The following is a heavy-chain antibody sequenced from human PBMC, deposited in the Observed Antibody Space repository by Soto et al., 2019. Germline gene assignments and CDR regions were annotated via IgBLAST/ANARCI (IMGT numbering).Heavy chain of an antibody. Sequence: GGSLRLSCAASGFPFGENAMSWVRQAPGKGLEWVSGISDSGATTYYADSVRGRFTISRDNSKNTLYLQMKSLRAEDSASYYCAKEETSSGSLDYGGQGALVTVSS. V-gene: IGHV3-23*01. CDR2: ISDSGATT. CDR1: GFPFGENA. J-gene: IGHJ4*02. CDR3: AKEETSSGSLDY. D-gene: IGHD6-19*01.